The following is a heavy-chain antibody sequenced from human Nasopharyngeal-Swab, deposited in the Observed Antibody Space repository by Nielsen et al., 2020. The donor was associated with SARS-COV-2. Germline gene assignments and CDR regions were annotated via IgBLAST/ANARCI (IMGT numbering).Heavy chain of an antibody. Sequence: GGSLRLSCAASGFIFSASAIHWVRQASGKGLEWVGRIGDKDHNYATTYGASVQGRFTISRDNSKNTVFLQMNSLRAEDTAIYSCARWAGSNSDYYGPLDFWGQGNLVTVSS. CDR3: ARWAGSNSDYYGPLDF. CDR2: IGDKDHNYAT. V-gene: IGHV3-73*01. J-gene: IGHJ4*02. D-gene: IGHD4-11*01. CDR1: GFIFSASA.